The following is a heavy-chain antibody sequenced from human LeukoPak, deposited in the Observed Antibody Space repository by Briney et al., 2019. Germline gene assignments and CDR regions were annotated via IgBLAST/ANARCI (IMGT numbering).Heavy chain of an antibody. Sequence: GGSLRLSCAASGFTFSSYGMHWVRQAPGKGLEWVSAISGSGDSANYADSVKGRFTNSRDNSKNTLYLQMSSLRAEDTAVYYCAKDYVLSGSYNGLSDFWGQGTLVTVSS. D-gene: IGHD1-26*01. V-gene: IGHV3-23*01. CDR3: AKDYVLSGSYNGLSDF. J-gene: IGHJ4*02. CDR1: GFTFSSYG. CDR2: ISGSGDSA.